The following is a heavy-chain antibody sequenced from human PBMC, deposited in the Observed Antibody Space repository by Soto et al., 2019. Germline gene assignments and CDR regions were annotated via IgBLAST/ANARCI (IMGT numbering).Heavy chain of an antibody. CDR3: AKANQPIVVVTAIFYPLGAFDI. Sequence: QVQLVESGGGVVQPGRSLRLSCAASGFTFSSYGMHWVRQAPGKGLEWVAVISYDGSNKYYADSVKGRFTISRDNYKNTLYLQMNSLRAEDTAVYYCAKANQPIVVVTAIFYPLGAFDIWGQGTMVTVSS. CDR1: GFTFSSYG. D-gene: IGHD2-21*02. V-gene: IGHV3-30*18. J-gene: IGHJ3*02. CDR2: ISYDGSNK.